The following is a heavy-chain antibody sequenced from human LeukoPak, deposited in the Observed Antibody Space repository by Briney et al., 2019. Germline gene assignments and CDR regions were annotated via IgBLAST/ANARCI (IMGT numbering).Heavy chain of an antibody. CDR1: GFTLSNYS. Sequence: GGSLRLSCAASGFTLSNYSMNWVRQAPGKGLEWVAFISSSSSYIFYADSLKGRFTNSRDNAKNSLYLQMNSLRADDTAVYYCARDLAYGDDGLWGQGTLVTVSS. CDR3: ARDLAYGDDGL. CDR2: ISSSSSYI. D-gene: IGHD4-17*01. J-gene: IGHJ4*02. V-gene: IGHV3-21*01.